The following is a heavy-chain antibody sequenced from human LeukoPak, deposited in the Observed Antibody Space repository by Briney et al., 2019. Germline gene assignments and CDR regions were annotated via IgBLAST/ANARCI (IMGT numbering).Heavy chain of an antibody. V-gene: IGHV3-48*04. J-gene: IGHJ4*02. CDR3: AKRSGYTTGWFFDF. CDR1: GFTFSSYS. D-gene: IGHD6-19*01. CDR2: ISSSSSTI. Sequence: GGSLRLSCAASGFTFSSYSMNWVRQAPGKGLEWVSYISSSSSTIYYADSVKGRFTISRDNAKNSLYLQMNSLRAEDTAVFYCAKRSGYTTGWFFDFWGQGTLVTVSS.